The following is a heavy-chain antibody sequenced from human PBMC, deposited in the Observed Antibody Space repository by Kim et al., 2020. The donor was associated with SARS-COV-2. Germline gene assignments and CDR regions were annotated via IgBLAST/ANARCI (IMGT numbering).Heavy chain of an antibody. CDR2: ISAYNGNT. CDR1: GYTFTSYG. D-gene: IGHD3-3*01. CDR3: ARVRGTYYDFWSGYPEFDY. V-gene: IGHV1-18*01. Sequence: ASVKVSCKASGYTFTSYGISWVRQAPGQGLEWMGWISAYNGNTNYAQKLQGRVTMTTDTSTSTAYMELRSLRSDDTAVYYCARVRGTYYDFWSGYPEFDYWGQGTLVTVSS. J-gene: IGHJ4*02.